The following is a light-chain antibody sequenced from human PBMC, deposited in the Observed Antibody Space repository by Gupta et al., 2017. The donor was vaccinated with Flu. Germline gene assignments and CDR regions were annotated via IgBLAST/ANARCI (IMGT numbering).Light chain of an antibody. Sequence: IQMTQSPSSLSASVGDRVNITCQASQDINKHLNWYQRKPGKAPKLLIYDASNLETGVPSRFSGSGSGTDFTFAISSLQPEDFATYHCQQFDSLPITFGLGTRLEIK. CDR2: DAS. CDR3: QQFDSLPIT. CDR1: QDINKH. J-gene: IGKJ5*01. V-gene: IGKV1-33*01.